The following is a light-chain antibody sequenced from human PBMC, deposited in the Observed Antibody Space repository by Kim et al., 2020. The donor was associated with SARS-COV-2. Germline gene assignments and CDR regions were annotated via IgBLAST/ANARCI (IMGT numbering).Light chain of an antibody. CDR2: GTS. CDR3: QHYGRSPGYT. J-gene: IGKJ2*01. Sequence: SPGEGATLSCRASEIVSSSYLAWYQQKPGQAPRLLIYGTSSRATDIPGRFSGSGSGTDFTLTISRLEPEDFAVYYCQHYGRSPGYTFGQGTKLEI. CDR1: EIVSSSY. V-gene: IGKV3-20*01.